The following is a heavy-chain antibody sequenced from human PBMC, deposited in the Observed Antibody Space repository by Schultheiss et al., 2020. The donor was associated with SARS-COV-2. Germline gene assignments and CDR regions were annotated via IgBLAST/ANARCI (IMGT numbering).Heavy chain of an antibody. CDR1: GGSISSYY. CDR3: ASSSGWYGAYYYYYYIDV. V-gene: IGHV4-59*01. CDR2: IYYSGRT. Sequence: SETLSLTCTVSGGSISSYYWSWIRQHPGKGLEWIGYIYYSGRTFYNPSLKSRVTISVDTSKNQFSLKLSSVTAADTAVYYCASSSGWYGAYYYYYYIDVWGKGTTVTVSS. J-gene: IGHJ6*03. D-gene: IGHD6-19*01.